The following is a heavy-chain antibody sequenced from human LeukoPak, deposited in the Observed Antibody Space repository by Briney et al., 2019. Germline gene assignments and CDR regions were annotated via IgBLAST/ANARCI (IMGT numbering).Heavy chain of an antibody. Sequence: VASAKVSSKPSRGTFSIYTISCVRQAPGPGLEWMGRFIPILGIANYAQNFQGRVTITADKPTSKAYMEEGSVGYEDTAVYYCAGGTGGKGKDYWGQGTLVTVSS. CDR3: AGGTGGKGKDY. V-gene: IGHV1-69*02. CDR1: RGTFSIYT. D-gene: IGHD2-8*02. J-gene: IGHJ4*01. CDR2: FIPILGIA.